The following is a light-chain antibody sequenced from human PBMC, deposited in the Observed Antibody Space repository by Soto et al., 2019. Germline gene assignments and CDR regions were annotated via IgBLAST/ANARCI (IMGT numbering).Light chain of an antibody. Sequence: NFMLTQPHSVSESPGKTVTISCTRSSGSIASNYVQWYQQRPGSAPTTVISEDKIRPSGVPDRFSGSIDSSSNSASLTISGLKIEDEADYYCQSYDSSNVIFGAGTKLTVL. CDR3: QSYDSSNVI. CDR1: SGSIASNY. CDR2: EDK. J-gene: IGLJ2*01. V-gene: IGLV6-57*04.